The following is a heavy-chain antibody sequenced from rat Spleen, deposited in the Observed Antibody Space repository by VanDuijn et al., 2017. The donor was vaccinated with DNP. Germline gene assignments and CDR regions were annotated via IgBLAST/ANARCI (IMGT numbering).Heavy chain of an antibody. Sequence: EVQLVESGGDLVQPGRSLKLSCVASGFTFNNYWMTWIRQVPGKGLEWVASITSSGGSTYYPDSVKGRFTISRDNAKNTLYLQMNSLRSEDTATYFCVKGGLLATGLDYWGQGVMVTVSS. CDR2: ITSSGGST. CDR3: VKGGLLATGLDY. CDR1: GFTFNNYW. V-gene: IGHV5-31*01. J-gene: IGHJ2*01. D-gene: IGHD4-1*01.